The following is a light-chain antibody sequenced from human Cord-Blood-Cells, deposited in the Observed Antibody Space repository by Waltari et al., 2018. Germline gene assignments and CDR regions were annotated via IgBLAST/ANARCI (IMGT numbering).Light chain of an antibody. CDR3: QQYDNLPPFT. CDR1: QDISNY. J-gene: IGKJ3*01. CDR2: DAS. Sequence: DIQMTQSPSYLSASVGERVTTTCQASQDISNYLNWYQQKPGKAPKLLIYDASNLETGVPSRFSGSGSGTDFTFTISSLQPEDIATYYCQQYDNLPPFTFGPGTKVDIK. V-gene: IGKV1-33*01.